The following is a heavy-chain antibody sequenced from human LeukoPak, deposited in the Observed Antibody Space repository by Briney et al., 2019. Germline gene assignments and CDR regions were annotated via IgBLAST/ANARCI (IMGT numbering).Heavy chain of an antibody. V-gene: IGHV4-4*02. CDR1: GGSISSSNW. D-gene: IGHD5-12*01. Sequence: SGTLSLTCAVSGGSISSSNWWSWVRQPPGKGLEWIGAIYHSGSTNYNPSLKSRVTISVDKSKNQFSLKLSSVTAADTAVYYCARVLAHSGYGLTKEKPNWYFDLWGRGTLVTVSS. CDR3: ARVLAHSGYGLTKEKPNWYFDL. CDR2: IYHSGST. J-gene: IGHJ2*01.